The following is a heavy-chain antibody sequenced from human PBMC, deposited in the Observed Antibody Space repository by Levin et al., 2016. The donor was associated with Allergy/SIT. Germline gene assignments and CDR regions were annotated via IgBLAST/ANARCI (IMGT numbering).Heavy chain of an antibody. V-gene: IGHV1-69*13. CDR3: ARNLLGVVRGVSDYYYYMDV. J-gene: IGHJ6*03. Sequence: SVKVSCKASGGTFSSYAISWVRQAPGQGLEWMGGIIPIFGTANYAQKFQGRVTITADESTSTAYMELSSLRSEDTAVYYCARNLLGVVRGVSDYYYYMDVWGKGTTVTVSS. D-gene: IGHD3-10*01. CDR1: GGTFSSYA. CDR2: IIPIFGTA.